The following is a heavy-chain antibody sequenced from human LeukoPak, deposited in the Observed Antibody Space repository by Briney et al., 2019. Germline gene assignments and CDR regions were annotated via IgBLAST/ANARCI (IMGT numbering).Heavy chain of an antibody. D-gene: IGHD1-14*01. Sequence: GGSLRLSCAASGFTFSTSTMNWVRQAPGKGLEWVASISSTSNNIRYADSGKGRFTISRDNAENSLFLQMNSLRAEDTAVYYCVRGDNRESWGQGTLVTVSS. CDR1: GFTFSTST. CDR2: ISSTSNNI. CDR3: VRGDNRES. V-gene: IGHV3-21*01. J-gene: IGHJ5*02.